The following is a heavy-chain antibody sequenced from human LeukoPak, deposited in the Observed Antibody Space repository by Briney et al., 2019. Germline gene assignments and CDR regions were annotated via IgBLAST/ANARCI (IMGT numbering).Heavy chain of an antibody. J-gene: IGHJ3*01. CDR3: ARDGVYSRNYDAFDV. Sequence: ASVKVSCKTSGYTFTDYYMHWVRQAPGQGLEWMGWINPNSGGTKYAQRFQGRVTMTRDTSISTAYMELSGLRSDDTAVFYCARDGVYSRNYDAFDVWGQGTLATVSS. CDR1: GYTFTDYY. V-gene: IGHV1-2*02. CDR2: INPNSGGT. D-gene: IGHD6-13*01.